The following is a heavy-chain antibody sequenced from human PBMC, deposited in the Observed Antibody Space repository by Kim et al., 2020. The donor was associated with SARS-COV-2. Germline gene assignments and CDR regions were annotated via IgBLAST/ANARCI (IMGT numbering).Heavy chain of an antibody. Sequence: GGSLRLSCVASGFTFSTSPMGWVRQAPGKGLEWVSRISWDGKRTYYADSVKGRVTISSDKSKNTLYLHMNSLRAEDTAVYYCAKGVTNSGFDYWGQGT. J-gene: IGHJ4*02. D-gene: IGHD4-17*01. CDR2: ISWDGKRT. CDR1: GFTFSTSP. CDR3: AKGVTNSGFDY. V-gene: IGHV3-23*01.